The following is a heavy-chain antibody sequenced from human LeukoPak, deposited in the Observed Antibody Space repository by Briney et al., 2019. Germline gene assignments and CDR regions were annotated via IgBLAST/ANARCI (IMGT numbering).Heavy chain of an antibody. J-gene: IGHJ4*02. CDR3: ARDSGRATYSSPSDY. D-gene: IGHD6-6*01. Sequence: PSETLSLTCAVSGYSITSGYYWGWLRQPPGEGLEGIWTIYDSGNTYYNPSVKSRLTISGDTSKNKFSLRLTSVAAADTAVYYCARDSGRATYSSPSDYWGQGTLVTVSS. CDR1: GYSITSGYY. V-gene: IGHV4-38-2*02. CDR2: IYDSGNT.